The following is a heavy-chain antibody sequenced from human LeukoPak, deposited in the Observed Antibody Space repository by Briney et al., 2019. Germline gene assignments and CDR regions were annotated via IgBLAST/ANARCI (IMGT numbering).Heavy chain of an antibody. J-gene: IGHJ5*02. V-gene: IGHV1-46*01. CDR3: VRGYYDSSGYQLWFDP. CDR2: IYPRDGST. CDR1: GYSFTSNY. Sequence: GASVKVSCKASGYSFTSNYIHWVRQAPGQGLEWMGMIYPRDGSTSYAQKFQGRVTVTRDTSTSTVHMELSGLRSEDTAVYYCVRGYYDSSGYQLWFDPWGQGTLVTVSS. D-gene: IGHD3-22*01.